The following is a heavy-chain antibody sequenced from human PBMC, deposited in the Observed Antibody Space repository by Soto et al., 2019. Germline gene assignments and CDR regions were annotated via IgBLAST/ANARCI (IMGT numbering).Heavy chain of an antibody. CDR1: GYPLTSYG. CDR3: ARRYSYGYDFDY. Sequence: GASVKVYCRASGYPLTSYGISWVRQAPEQGREWMGWISAYNGNTKYAQKLQGRVTMTTDTSTSTAYMELRSLRSDDTAVYYCARRYSYGYDFDYSGQGTLVTVSS. D-gene: IGHD5-18*01. V-gene: IGHV1-18*04. CDR2: ISAYNGNT. J-gene: IGHJ4*02.